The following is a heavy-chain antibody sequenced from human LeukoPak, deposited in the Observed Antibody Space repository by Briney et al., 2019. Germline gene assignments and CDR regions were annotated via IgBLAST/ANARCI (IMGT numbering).Heavy chain of an antibody. D-gene: IGHD2-2*02. V-gene: IGHV4-59*08. Sequence: SETLSLTCTVSGGSISYYYWSWIRQPPGKGLEWIGYIYYSGSTNYNPSLKSRVTISVDTSKNQFSLKLSSVTAADTAVYYCASSLGYCSSTSCYIGYFDYWGQGTLVTVSS. J-gene: IGHJ4*02. CDR2: IYYSGST. CDR1: GGSISYYY. CDR3: ASSLGYCSSTSCYIGYFDY.